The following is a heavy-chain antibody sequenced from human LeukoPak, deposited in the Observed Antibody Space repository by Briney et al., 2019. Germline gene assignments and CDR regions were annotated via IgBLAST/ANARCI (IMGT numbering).Heavy chain of an antibody. CDR3: AKDDRMAARRGPLDY. CDR1: GFTFSSYG. Sequence: GRSLRLSCAASGFTFSSYGMHWVRQAPGKGLEWVAVISYDGSNKYYADSVKGRFTISRDNSKNTLYLQMNSLRAEDTAVYYCAKDDRMAARRGPLDYWGQGTLVTVSS. D-gene: IGHD1-26*01. J-gene: IGHJ4*02. V-gene: IGHV3-30*18. CDR2: ISYDGSNK.